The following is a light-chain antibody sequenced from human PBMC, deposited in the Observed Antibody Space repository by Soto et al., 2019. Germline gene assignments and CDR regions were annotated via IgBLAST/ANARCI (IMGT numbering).Light chain of an antibody. Sequence: ITVTHSACALCASVGASVTTTRRASQGISRYLSWYQQKPGRAPKLLISAASTLQSGVPARFSGSGSGTDFTLSITSLQPEDFATYCCQQLNTYPVTFGGGTKVDIK. CDR3: QQLNTYPVT. V-gene: IGKV1-9*01. CDR2: AAS. CDR1: QGISRY. J-gene: IGKJ4*01.